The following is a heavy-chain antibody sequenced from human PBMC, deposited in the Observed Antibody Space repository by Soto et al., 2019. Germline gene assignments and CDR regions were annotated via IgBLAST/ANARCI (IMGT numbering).Heavy chain of an antibody. Sequence: ASVKVSCKASGYTFTSYYMHWVRQAPGQGLEWMGIINPSGGSTSYAQKFQGRVTMTRDTSTSTVYMELSSLRSEDTAVHYCARALVPANYYYGMDVWGQGTTVTVSS. J-gene: IGHJ6*02. CDR3: ARALVPANYYYGMDV. CDR2: INPSGGST. CDR1: GYTFTSYY. D-gene: IGHD2-2*01. V-gene: IGHV1-46*01.